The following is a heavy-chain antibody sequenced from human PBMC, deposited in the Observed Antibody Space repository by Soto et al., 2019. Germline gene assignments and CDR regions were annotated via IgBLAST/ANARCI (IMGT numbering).Heavy chain of an antibody. V-gene: IGHV4-61*05. Sequence: SETLCLTYTVSGDSIRDINNHYCSWFRLPPGKGLEWIGYISDIAYTSYNPSLKGRVSISVDTSKNQFSLTLTSVTAADTAVYYCASLGISLNYYYGMDVWGQGTTVTVS. CDR1: GDSIRDINNHY. D-gene: IGHD1-20*01. J-gene: IGHJ6*02. CDR3: ASLGISLNYYYGMDV. CDR2: ISDIAYT.